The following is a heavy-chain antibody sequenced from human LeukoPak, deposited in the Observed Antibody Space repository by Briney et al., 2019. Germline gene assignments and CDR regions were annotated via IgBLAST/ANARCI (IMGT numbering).Heavy chain of an antibody. Sequence: SETLSLTCIVSGTSISGYYWSWIRRPPGKGLEWIGYIYNSGSTNYNPSLKSRVTISTDTSKKQISLKLSSVTAADTAVYYCARHYYDSSGYLRSFDHWGQGTLVTISS. CDR2: IYNSGST. D-gene: IGHD3-22*01. CDR3: ARHYYDSSGYLRSFDH. V-gene: IGHV4-59*08. J-gene: IGHJ4*02. CDR1: GTSISGYY.